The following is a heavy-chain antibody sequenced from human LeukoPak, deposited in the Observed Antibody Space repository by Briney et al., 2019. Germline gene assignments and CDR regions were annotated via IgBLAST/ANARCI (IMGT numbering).Heavy chain of an antibody. CDR1: GFTFSSYS. CDR2: ISSSSSYI. V-gene: IGHV3-21*01. Sequence: GGSLRLSCAASGFTFSSYSMNWVRQAPGKGLEWVSSISSSSSYIYYADSVKGRFTISRDNAKNSLYLQMNSLRAEDTAVYYCAREAGQWYFDLWGRGTLVTVSS. J-gene: IGHJ2*01. D-gene: IGHD6-19*01. CDR3: AREAGQWYFDL.